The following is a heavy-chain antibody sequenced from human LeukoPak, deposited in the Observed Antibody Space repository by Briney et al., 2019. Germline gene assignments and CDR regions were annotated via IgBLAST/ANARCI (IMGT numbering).Heavy chain of an antibody. CDR1: GGSISSYY. CDR3: ARARYHTEMTYFRTVYYFDY. D-gene: IGHD3/OR15-3a*01. J-gene: IGHJ4*02. Sequence: TSETLSLTCTVSGGSISSYYWSWIRQPPGKTLEWIGYIHYSGSTNYNPSLKSRVTISVDTSKNQFSLKLSSVTAADTAVYYCARARYHTEMTYFRTVYYFDYWGQGTLVTVSS. CDR2: IHYSGST. V-gene: IGHV4-59*01.